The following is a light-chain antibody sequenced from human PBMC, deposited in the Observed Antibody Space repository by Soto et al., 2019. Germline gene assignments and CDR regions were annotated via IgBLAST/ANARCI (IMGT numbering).Light chain of an antibody. CDR1: QGIGND. CDR3: LQNYNYPWT. CDR2: AAS. V-gene: IGKV1-6*01. Sequence: AIQMTQSPSSLSASVGDRVTITCRASQGIGNDLGWYQQKPGKAPKLLIYAASSLQSGVTSRFSGSGSGTDFTLTISSLQPEDFAIYYCLQNYNYPWTFGKGTKVEIK. J-gene: IGKJ1*01.